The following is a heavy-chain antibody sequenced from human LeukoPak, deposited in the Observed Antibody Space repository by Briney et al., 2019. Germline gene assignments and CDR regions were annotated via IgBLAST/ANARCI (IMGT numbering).Heavy chain of an antibody. J-gene: IGHJ4*02. V-gene: IGHV4-39*07. CDR3: ARFKGFSSGYYFDY. Sequence: SETLSLTCTVSGGSISSSSYFWGWIRQPPGKGLEWIGSIYHSGSTYYNPSLKSRVTISVDTSKNQFSLKLSSVTAADTAVYYCARFKGFSSGYYFDYWGQGTLVTVSS. CDR1: GGSISSSSYF. CDR2: IYHSGST. D-gene: IGHD3-22*01.